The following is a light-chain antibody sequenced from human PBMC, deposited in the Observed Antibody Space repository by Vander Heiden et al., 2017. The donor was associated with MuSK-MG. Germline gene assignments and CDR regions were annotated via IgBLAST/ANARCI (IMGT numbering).Light chain of an antibody. CDR3: MQGLQTTRT. J-gene: IGKJ1*01. CDR2: LGS. V-gene: IGKV2-28*01. CDR1: QSLLHSNGYNY. Sequence: DIVMTQSPLSLPVTPGEPASISCRSSQSLLHSNGYNYLDWYLQKPGQSPQLLIYLGSNRASGVPDRFSGSGSGTDFTLKISGVEAEDVGVYYCMQGLQTTRTFGQGTKVEIK.